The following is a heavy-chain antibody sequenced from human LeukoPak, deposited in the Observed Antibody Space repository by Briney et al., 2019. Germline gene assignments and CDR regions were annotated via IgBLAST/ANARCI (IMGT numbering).Heavy chain of an antibody. CDR2: ISYDGSNK. V-gene: IGHV3-30-3*01. CDR3: ARGPERTGVGTRYYYDMDV. CDR1: GFTFSSYA. J-gene: IGHJ6*02. Sequence: GRSLRLSRAASGFTFSSYAMHWVRQAPGKGLEWVAVISYDGSNKYYADSVKGRFTISRDNSKNTLYLQMNSLRAEDTAVYYCARGPERTGVGTRYYYDMDVWGQGTTVTVSS. D-gene: IGHD2-8*01.